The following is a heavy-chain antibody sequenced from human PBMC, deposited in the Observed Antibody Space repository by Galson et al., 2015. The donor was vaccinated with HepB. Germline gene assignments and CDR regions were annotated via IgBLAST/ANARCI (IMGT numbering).Heavy chain of an antibody. D-gene: IGHD1-1*01. Sequence: SLRLSCAASGFMFSGSAIHWVRQASGKELEWIGRIRSERNSHATSYGQSVQGRFTMSRDDSEKTAHLQMNSLKTADTAVYYCTRLSLGMSTVWLDLWGQGTLVTVSS. CDR3: TRLSLGMSTVWLDL. CDR2: IRSERNSHAT. CDR1: GFMFSGSA. V-gene: IGHV3-73*01. J-gene: IGHJ5*02.